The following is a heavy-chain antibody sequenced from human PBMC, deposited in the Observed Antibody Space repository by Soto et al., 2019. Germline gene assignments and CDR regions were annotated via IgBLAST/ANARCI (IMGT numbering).Heavy chain of an antibody. V-gene: IGHV3-30*03. CDR2: ISYDGGLQ. CDR1: GFTFTSYG. D-gene: IGHD5-18*01. Sequence: QAHLVESGGGVVQPGRSLRLSCEASGFTFTSYGMHWVRQAPGTRLEWVAVISYDGGLQHYADSVKGRFTISRDNSKNMVLLQMNSLRPEDTAVYYCVSDRGYGHASVPYSWGQGTLVSVSS. CDR3: VSDRGYGHASVPYS. J-gene: IGHJ4*02.